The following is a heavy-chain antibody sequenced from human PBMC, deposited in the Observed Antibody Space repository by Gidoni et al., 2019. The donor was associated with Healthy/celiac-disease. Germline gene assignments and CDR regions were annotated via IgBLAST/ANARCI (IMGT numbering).Heavy chain of an antibody. D-gene: IGHD5-12*01. CDR1: GFTFSSYW. V-gene: IGHV3-74*01. CDR2: INSDGSST. Sequence: EVQLVESGGGLVQPGGSMRLSCAASGFTFSSYWMHWVRQAPGKGLVWVSRINSDGSSTSYADSVKGRFTISRDNAKNTLYLQMNSLRAEDTAVYYCAREYSGYDWSWFDPWGQGTLVTVSS. CDR3: AREYSGYDWSWFDP. J-gene: IGHJ5*02.